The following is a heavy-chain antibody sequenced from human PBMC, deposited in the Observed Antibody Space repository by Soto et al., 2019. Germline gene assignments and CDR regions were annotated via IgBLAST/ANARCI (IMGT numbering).Heavy chain of an antibody. D-gene: IGHD4-17*01. J-gene: IGHJ5*02. CDR3: VHPRSTVQIPPT. Sequence: GGSLRLSCSASGFTFSMFSMHWVRQAPGKGLEYVSGISSNGDSTYYADSVKGRFTISRDNSKNTLYLQMSSLRAVDTAVYYCVHPRSTVQIPPTWGQGALVTVSS. CDR2: ISSNGDST. V-gene: IGHV3-64D*06. CDR1: GFTFSMFS.